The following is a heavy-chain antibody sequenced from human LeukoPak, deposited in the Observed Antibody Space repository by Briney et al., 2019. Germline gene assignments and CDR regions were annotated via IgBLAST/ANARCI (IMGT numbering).Heavy chain of an antibody. CDR2: ISAYNGNT. D-gene: IGHD3-9*01. CDR3: ARDGSEYDILTGYPKDY. Sequence: GASAKVSCKASGYTFTSYGISWVRQAPGQGLEWMGWISAYNGNTNYAQKLQGRVTMTTDTSTSTAYMELRSLRSDDTAVYYCARDGSEYDILTGYPKDYWGQGTLVTVSS. CDR1: GYTFTSYG. V-gene: IGHV1-18*01. J-gene: IGHJ4*02.